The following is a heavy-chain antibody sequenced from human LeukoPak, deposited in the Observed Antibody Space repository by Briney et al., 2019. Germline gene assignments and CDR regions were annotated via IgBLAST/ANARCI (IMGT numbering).Heavy chain of an antibody. V-gene: IGHV3-33*06. CDR3: AKVLQLELRTYYGMDV. D-gene: IGHD1-7*01. CDR1: GFIFRSYG. CDR2: IWYDGSNK. Sequence: PGGSLRLSCAASGFIFRSYGMHWVRQAPGKGLEWVAVIWYDGSNKYYADSVKGRFTISRDNSKNTLYLQMNSLRAEDTAVYYCAKVLQLELRTYYGMDVWGQGTTVTVSS. J-gene: IGHJ6*02.